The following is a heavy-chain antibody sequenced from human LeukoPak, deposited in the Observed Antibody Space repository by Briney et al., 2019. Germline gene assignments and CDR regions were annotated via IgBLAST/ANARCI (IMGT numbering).Heavy chain of an antibody. CDR3: ARCRRTYIGGGSCNY. J-gene: IGHJ4*02. D-gene: IGHD2-15*01. CDR1: GGSFSGYY. CDR2: INHSGST. V-gene: IGHV4-34*01. Sequence: SETLSLACAVYGGSFSGYYWSWIRQPPGKGLEWIGEINHSGSTNYNPSLKSRVTISVDTSKNQFSLKLTSVTAADTAVYYCARCRRTYIGGGSCNYWGQGTLVTVSS.